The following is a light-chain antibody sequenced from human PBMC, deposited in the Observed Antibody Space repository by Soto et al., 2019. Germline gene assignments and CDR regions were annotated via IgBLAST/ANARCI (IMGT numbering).Light chain of an antibody. Sequence: EIVLTQSPGTLSLSPGERATLSCRASQSITSNFLAWYQQKPGQAPRLLIYGASTRAAGVPDRFSGSWSGTDFTLTITRLEPEDFAVYYCQQYGRSPLMYTFGQGTKLGV. V-gene: IGKV3-20*01. J-gene: IGKJ2*01. CDR3: QQYGRSPLMYT. CDR2: GAS. CDR1: QSITSNF.